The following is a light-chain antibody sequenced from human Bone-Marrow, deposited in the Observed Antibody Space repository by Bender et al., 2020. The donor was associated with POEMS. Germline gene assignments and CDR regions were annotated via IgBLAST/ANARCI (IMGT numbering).Light chain of an antibody. J-gene: IGLJ1*01. CDR2: EDS. Sequence: SYDLIQPPWVSVTPGHTPQVTCEGRDFGRKSVNWYQQKPGQAPVLVVYEDSDRPSGIPERFSGSNSGNTATLTVSRVEAGDEADYYCQVWDSASDSLVFGSGTQVTVV. CDR1: DFGRKS. V-gene: IGLV3-21*02. CDR3: QVWDSASDSLV.